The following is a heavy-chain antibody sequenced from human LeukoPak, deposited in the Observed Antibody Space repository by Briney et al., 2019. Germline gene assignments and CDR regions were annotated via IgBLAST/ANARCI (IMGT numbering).Heavy chain of an antibody. D-gene: IGHD3-22*01. CDR2: ISGSGGST. J-gene: IGHJ4*02. Sequence: GGSLRPSCAASGFTFSSYAMSWVRQAPGKGLEWVSAISGSGGSTYYADSVKGRFTISRDNSKNTLYLQMNSLRAEDTAVYYCAKFQLPYDSSGAIDYWGQGTLVTVSS. CDR3: AKFQLPYDSSGAIDY. V-gene: IGHV3-23*01. CDR1: GFTFSSYA.